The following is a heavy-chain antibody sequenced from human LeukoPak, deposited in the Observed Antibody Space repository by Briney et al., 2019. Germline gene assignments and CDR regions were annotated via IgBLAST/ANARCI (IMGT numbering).Heavy chain of an antibody. CDR3: ARDHLGSGSYSLGERVY. V-gene: IGHV1-18*01. CDR1: AYTFTNYG. D-gene: IGHD1-26*01. CDR2: INTYNGNT. J-gene: IGHJ4*02. Sequence: ASVKVSCXTSAYTFTNYGISWVRLAPGQGLEWMGWINTYNGNTNYAPKLQGRVSMTTDTSTSTAYMELRSLRSDDTAVYYCARDHLGSGSYSLGERVYWGQGTLVTVSS.